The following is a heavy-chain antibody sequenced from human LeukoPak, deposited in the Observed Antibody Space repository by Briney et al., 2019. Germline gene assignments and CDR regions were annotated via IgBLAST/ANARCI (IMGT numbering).Heavy chain of an antibody. CDR3: ASTILTGYFSRGRRYYYGMDV. J-gene: IGHJ6*02. CDR1: GGSFSGYY. V-gene: IGHV4-34*01. D-gene: IGHD3-9*01. CDR2: MNHSGGT. Sequence: TSETLSLTCAVYGGSFSGYYWSWIRQPPGKGLEWIGEMNHSGGTNYNPSLKSRVTISVDTSKNQFSLKLSSVTAADTAVYYCASTILTGYFSRGRRYYYGMDVWGQGTTVTVSS.